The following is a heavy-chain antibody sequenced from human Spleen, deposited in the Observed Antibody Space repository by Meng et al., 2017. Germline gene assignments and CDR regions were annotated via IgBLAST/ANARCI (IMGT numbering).Heavy chain of an antibody. J-gene: IGHJ4*02. D-gene: IGHD3-22*01. V-gene: IGHV3-33*01. CDR3: AREGDSRGYYAGPTDY. Sequence: GESLKISCAASGFTFSSYGMHWVRQAPGKGLEWVAVIWYDGSNKYYADSVKGRFTISRDNSKNTLYLQMNSLRAEDTAVYYCAREGDSRGYYAGPTDYWGQGTLVTVSS. CDR2: IWYDGSNK. CDR1: GFTFSSYG.